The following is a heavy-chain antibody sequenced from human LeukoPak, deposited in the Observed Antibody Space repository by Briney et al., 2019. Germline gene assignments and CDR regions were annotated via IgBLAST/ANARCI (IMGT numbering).Heavy chain of an antibody. D-gene: IGHD3-9*01. V-gene: IGHV3-48*03. J-gene: IGHJ4*02. CDR2: ISISGSTI. CDR1: GFTFSSYE. CDR3: ARETGPYHDC. Sequence: GGSLRLSCAASGFTFSSYEMNWVRQAPGKGLERVSYISISGSTIYYADSVKGRFTISRDNAKNSLHLQMNSLRAEDTAVYYCARETGPYHDCWGQGTLVTVSS.